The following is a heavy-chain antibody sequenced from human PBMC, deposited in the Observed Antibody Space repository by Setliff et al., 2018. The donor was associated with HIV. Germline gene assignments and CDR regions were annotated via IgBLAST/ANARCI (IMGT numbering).Heavy chain of an antibody. Sequence: ASVKVSCKASGYSFTSYGISWVRQAPGQGLEWMGRINPNSGGTNYAQKFQGRVTMTRDTSISTVYMELSRLRSDDTAVYYCARALHYDYVWGSYPLTNWGQGTLVTVSS. CDR3: ARALHYDYVWGSYPLTN. CDR2: INPNSGGT. D-gene: IGHD3-16*02. CDR1: GYSFTSYG. V-gene: IGHV1-2*06. J-gene: IGHJ4*02.